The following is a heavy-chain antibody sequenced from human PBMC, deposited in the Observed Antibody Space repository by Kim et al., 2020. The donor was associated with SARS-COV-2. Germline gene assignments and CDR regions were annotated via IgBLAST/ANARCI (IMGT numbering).Heavy chain of an antibody. CDR3: ARPRAVPTDPVLWEYYFDY. Sequence: ASVKVSCKASGYTFTGYYMHWVRQAPGQGLEWMGWINPNSGGTNYAQKFQGRVTMTRDTSISTAYMELSRLRSDDTAVYYCARPRAVPTDPVLWEYYFDYWGQGTLVTVSS. CDR2: INPNSGGT. V-gene: IGHV1-2*02. D-gene: IGHD2-2*01. J-gene: IGHJ4*02. CDR1: GYTFTGYY.